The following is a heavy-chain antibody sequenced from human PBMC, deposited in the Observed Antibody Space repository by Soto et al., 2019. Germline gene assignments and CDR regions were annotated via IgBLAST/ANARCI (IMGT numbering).Heavy chain of an antibody. V-gene: IGHV4-4*02. CDR1: GGSISSSNW. J-gene: IGHJ4*02. D-gene: IGHD4-4*01. CDR3: ASLGTTVTTFDY. CDR2: IYHSGST. Sequence: QVQLQESGPGLVKPSGTLSLTCAVSGGSISSSNWWSRVRQPPGKGLEWIGEIYHSGSTKYNPSLKCRVTVSVDKSNIQSSLKLSSVTAADTAVYYCASLGTTVTTFDYWGQGTLVTVSS.